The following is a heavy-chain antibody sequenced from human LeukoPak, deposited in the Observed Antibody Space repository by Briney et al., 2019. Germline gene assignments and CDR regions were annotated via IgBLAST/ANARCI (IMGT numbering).Heavy chain of an antibody. Sequence: GESLKISCKGSGYNFTRHWIGWVRQMPGKGLEWMGIVYPGDSDIRYSASFQGQVTISADKSISTAYLQWSSLKASDTAMYYCARQHPLQQGSFDYWGQGTLVTVSS. J-gene: IGHJ4*02. CDR1: GYNFTRHW. CDR3: ARQHPLQQGSFDY. D-gene: IGHD3-10*01. CDR2: VYPGDSDI. V-gene: IGHV5-51*01.